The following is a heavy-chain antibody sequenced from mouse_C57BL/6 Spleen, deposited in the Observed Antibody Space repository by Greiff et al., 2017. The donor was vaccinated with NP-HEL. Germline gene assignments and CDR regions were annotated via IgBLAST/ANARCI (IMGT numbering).Heavy chain of an antibody. Sequence: QVQLQQSGPGLVQPSQSLSITCTVSGFSLTSYGVHWVRQSPGKGLEWLGVIWSGGSTDYNAAFISRLSISKDNSKSQVFFKMNSLQADDTAIYYCARQPSTSYDYDEDWFAYWGQGTLVTVSA. CDR1: GFSLTSYG. J-gene: IGHJ3*01. D-gene: IGHD2-4*01. CDR2: IWSGGST. CDR3: ARQPSTSYDYDEDWFAY. V-gene: IGHV2-2*01.